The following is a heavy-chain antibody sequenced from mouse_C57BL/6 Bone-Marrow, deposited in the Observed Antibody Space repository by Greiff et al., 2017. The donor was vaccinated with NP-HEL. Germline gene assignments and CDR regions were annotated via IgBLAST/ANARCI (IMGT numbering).Heavy chain of an antibody. CDR2: IDPNSGGT. Sequence: QVQLKQPGAELVKPGASVKLSCKASGYTFTSYWMHWVKQRPGRGLEWIGRIDPNSGGTKYNEKFKSKATLTVDKPYSTAYMQLSSLTSEVSAVYYCARYDGYPYWYFDVWGTGTTVTVSS. J-gene: IGHJ1*03. CDR3: ARYDGYPYWYFDV. V-gene: IGHV1-72*01. CDR1: GYTFTSYW. D-gene: IGHD2-3*01.